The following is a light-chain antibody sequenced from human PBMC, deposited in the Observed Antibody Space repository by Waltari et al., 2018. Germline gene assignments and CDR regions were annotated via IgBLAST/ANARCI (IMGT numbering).Light chain of an antibody. CDR1: SSNIGAGHH. Sequence: QSILTQPTSVSGAPGQRVTIPCTGSSSNIGAGHHVHRYQAFPGTAPKLLIYGNNNRPSGVPDRFSGSKSGSSASLAINGLQAEDEADYYCQSFDSNVRGGVVFGGGTKVTVL. CDR3: QSFDSNVRGGVV. J-gene: IGLJ3*02. V-gene: IGLV1-40*01. CDR2: GNN.